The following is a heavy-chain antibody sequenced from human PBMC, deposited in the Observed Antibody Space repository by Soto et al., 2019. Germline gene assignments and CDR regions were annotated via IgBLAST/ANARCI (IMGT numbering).Heavy chain of an antibody. V-gene: IGHV3-7*01. CDR2: IKEDGSEK. J-gene: IGHJ3*02. D-gene: IGHD6-19*01. CDR1: GFTFRSYY. CDR3: VRDGYVAGCDI. Sequence: EVELVESGGGLVQPGGSLKLSCAASGFTFRSYYMSWLRQPPGQGLEWVANIKEDGSEKYYVDSVKGRFTISRDNAKNSLDLQMNSLSLEDTAVYYCVRDGYVAGCDIWGQGTMVTVSS.